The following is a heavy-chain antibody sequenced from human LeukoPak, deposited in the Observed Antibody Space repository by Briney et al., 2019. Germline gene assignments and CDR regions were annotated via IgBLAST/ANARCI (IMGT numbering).Heavy chain of an antibody. CDR3: VKALTDDAFDI. V-gene: IGHV3-64D*06. Sequence: GGSLTLSCSASGFTFSTFPMHWVRQAPGKGLEYFSAISRNGDTTYYADSVKGRFTISRDNSKNTLYLQMSSLRPEDTAVYYCVKALTDDAFDIWGQGTMVTVSS. CDR1: GFTFSTFP. CDR2: ISRNGDTT. J-gene: IGHJ3*02.